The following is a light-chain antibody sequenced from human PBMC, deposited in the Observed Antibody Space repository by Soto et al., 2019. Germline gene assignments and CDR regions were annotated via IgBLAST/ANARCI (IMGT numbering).Light chain of an antibody. J-gene: IGLJ1*01. CDR3: SSYTSTSTLYV. CDR2: EVS. V-gene: IGLV2-14*01. Sequence: QSVLTQPASVSGSPGQSITISCTGSNSDIGTYNYVSWYQQHPGKAPKLVISEVSNRPSGISHRFSGSKSGNAASLTISGLQAEDEATYYCSSYTSTSTLYVFGPGTKVTAL. CDR1: NSDIGTYNY.